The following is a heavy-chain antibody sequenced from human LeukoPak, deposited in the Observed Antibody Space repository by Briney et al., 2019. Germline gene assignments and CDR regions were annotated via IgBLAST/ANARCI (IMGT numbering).Heavy chain of an antibody. CDR2: INPNSGGT. CDR3: AISFDVDIVATINI. J-gene: IGHJ4*02. Sequence: ASVKVSCKASGYTFTGYYMHWVRQAPGQGLEWMGWINPNSGGTNYAQKFQGRVTMTRDTSISTAYMELSRLRSDDTAVYYRAISFDVDIVATINIWGQGTLVTVSS. CDR1: GYTFTGYY. D-gene: IGHD5-12*01. V-gene: IGHV1-2*02.